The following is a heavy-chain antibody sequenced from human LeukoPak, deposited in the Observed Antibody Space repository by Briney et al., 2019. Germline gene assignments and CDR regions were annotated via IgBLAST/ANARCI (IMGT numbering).Heavy chain of an antibody. CDR3: ARDSGFSGAQRGEF. D-gene: IGHD2/OR15-2a*01. CDR1: GFTFSDYC. Sequence: GGSLRLSCAASGFTFSDYCMSWIRQAPGKGLEWVSYISSSGSTIYYADSVRGRFTISRDNAKNSLYLQMSSLRAEDTAVYYCARDSGFSGAQRGEFWGQGTLVTVSS. CDR2: ISSSGSTI. V-gene: IGHV3-11*04. J-gene: IGHJ4*02.